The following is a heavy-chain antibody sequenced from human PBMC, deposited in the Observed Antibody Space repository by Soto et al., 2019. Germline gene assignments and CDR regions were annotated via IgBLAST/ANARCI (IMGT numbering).Heavy chain of an antibody. CDR2: INSDGSST. Sequence: GGSLRLSCAASGFTFSSYWMHWVRQAPGKGLVWVSRINSDGSSTSYADSVKGRFTISRDNAKNTLYLQMNSLRAEDTAVYYCARDLTAHYDFLAARYYYGMDVWGQGTKVTVSS. D-gene: IGHD3-16*01. CDR1: GFTFSSYW. CDR3: ARDLTAHYDFLAARYYYGMDV. V-gene: IGHV3-74*01. J-gene: IGHJ6*02.